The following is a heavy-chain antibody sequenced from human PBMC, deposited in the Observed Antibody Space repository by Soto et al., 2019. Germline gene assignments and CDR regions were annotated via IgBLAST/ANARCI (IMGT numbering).Heavy chain of an antibody. D-gene: IGHD3-16*01. CDR1: GYTFTSYA. CDR3: ASEAYSPREDTFYDMDV. J-gene: IGHJ6*03. CDR2: INAGNGDT. Sequence: QVQVVQSGAEVKKPGASVRVSCKASGYTFTSYAIHWVRQAPGQRLEWMGWINAGNGDTQYSQQFQGRAIFTTDTEVTTVYMELSDLRLEDTAVYYCASEAYSPREDTFYDMDVWGKGTTVTVSS. V-gene: IGHV1-3*01.